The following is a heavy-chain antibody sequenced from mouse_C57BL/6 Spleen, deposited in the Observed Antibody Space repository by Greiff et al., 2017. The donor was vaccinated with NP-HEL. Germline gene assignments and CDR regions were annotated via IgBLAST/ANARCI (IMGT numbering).Heavy chain of an antibody. CDR1: GYTFTDYY. V-gene: IGHV1-26*01. Sequence: EVQLQQSGPELVKPGASVKISCKASGYTFTDYYMNWVKQSHGKSLEWIGDINPNNGGTSYNQKFKGKATLTVDKSSSTAYMELRSLTSEDSAVYYCARARYSNYEDYAMDYWGQGTSVTVSS. CDR3: ARARYSNYEDYAMDY. D-gene: IGHD2-5*01. J-gene: IGHJ4*01. CDR2: INPNNGGT.